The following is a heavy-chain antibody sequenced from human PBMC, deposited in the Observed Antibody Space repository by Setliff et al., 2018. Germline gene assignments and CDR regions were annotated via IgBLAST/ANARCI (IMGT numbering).Heavy chain of an antibody. CDR2: IIPILGTT. CDR1: GGFSTHA. Sequence: SVKVSCKASGGFSTHAISWVRQVPGQGLEWMGGIIPILGTTDYAQNFQGRVTITTDESTSSAYLEMSNLGSEDTAVYYCASALIRRVAVAGKSQFDYWGQGTLVTVSS. V-gene: IGHV1-69*05. J-gene: IGHJ4*01. D-gene: IGHD6-19*01. CDR3: ASALIRRVAVAGKSQFDY.